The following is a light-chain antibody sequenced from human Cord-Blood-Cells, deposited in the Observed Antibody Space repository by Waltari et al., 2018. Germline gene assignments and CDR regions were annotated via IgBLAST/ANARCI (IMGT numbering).Light chain of an antibody. CDR2: DVS. Sequence: QSALTQPASVSGSPGQSITISCTGTSSDVGGYNYASWYQQHPGKAPKPIIYDVSNRPSGVSNRFSGSKSGNTASLTISGLQAEDEADYYCSSYTSSSTLVFGGGTKLTVL. V-gene: IGLV2-14*03. CDR3: SSYTSSSTLV. CDR1: SSDVGGYNY. J-gene: IGLJ3*02.